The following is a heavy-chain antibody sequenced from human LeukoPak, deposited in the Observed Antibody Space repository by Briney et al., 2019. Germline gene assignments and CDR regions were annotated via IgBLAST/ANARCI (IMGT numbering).Heavy chain of an antibody. V-gene: IGHV1-2*04. Sequence: ASVKVSCKASGYTFTGYYMHWVRQAPGQGLEWMGWINPNSGGTNYAQKFQGWVTMTRDTSISTAYMELSRLRSDDTAVYYCARDGGEGGPDYDYVWGSFRYTGNFDYWGQGTLVTVSS. D-gene: IGHD3-16*02. CDR3: ARDGGEGGPDYDYVWGSFRYTGNFDY. CDR2: INPNSGGT. J-gene: IGHJ4*02. CDR1: GYTFTGYY.